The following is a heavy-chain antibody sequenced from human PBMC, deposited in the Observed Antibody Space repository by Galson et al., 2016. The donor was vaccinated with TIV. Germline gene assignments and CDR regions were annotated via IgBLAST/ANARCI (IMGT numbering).Heavy chain of an antibody. CDR3: AAGGFCSNSACYYGGLDY. V-gene: IGHV4-31*03. D-gene: IGHD2-21*01. CDR1: GGSTNSGDYY. J-gene: IGHJ4*02. Sequence: SLTCTVSGGSTNSGDYYWSWIRQHPGRGLEWIGYIFHSGNTYYNPSLKSRLSISVDTSNNHVALKLNSVTAADTAVYYCAAGGFCSNSACYYGGLDYWGRGTLVTVSS. CDR2: IFHSGNT.